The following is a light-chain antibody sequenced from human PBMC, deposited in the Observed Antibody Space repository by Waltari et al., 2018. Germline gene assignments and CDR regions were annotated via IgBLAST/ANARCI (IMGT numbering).Light chain of an antibody. CDR3: MQGLQTPRRT. CDR1: QSLLHSNGYNY. Sequence: DTVMTQSPLSLPVTPGEPASISCRSSQSLLHSNGYNYLDWYVQKPGQSQQLLIYLGSNRASGVPDRFSGSGSGTDFTLEISRVEAEDVGVYYCMQGLQTPRRTFGQGTKVEIK. J-gene: IGKJ1*01. CDR2: LGS. V-gene: IGKV2-28*01.